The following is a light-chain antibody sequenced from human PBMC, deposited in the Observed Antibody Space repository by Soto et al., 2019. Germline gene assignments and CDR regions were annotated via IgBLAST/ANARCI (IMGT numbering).Light chain of an antibody. CDR2: DDS. Sequence: QSALTQPASVSGSPGQSITISCTGTSSDVGGYNYVSWYQQHPGKAPKLMIYDDSNRPSGVSHRFSGSKSGNTASLTISGLQAEDEADYYCSSYTSSSTRVFGGGTKLTVL. J-gene: IGLJ2*01. CDR1: SSDVGGYNY. V-gene: IGLV2-14*01. CDR3: SSYTSSSTRV.